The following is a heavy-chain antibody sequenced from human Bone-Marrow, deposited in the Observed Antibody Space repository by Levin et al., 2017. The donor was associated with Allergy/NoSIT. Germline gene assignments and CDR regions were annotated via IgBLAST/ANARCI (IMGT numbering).Heavy chain of an antibody. Sequence: GESLKISCVASGFPFSHYGFHWVRQAPGKGLEWVAVISYDGSSEYYAESVKGRFTISRDSSRNTLYLQMNSLRGEDTAVYYCVRGGYYSGNSPLWNWGQGTLVTVSS. CDR1: GFPFSHYG. CDR3: VRGGYYSGNSPLWN. V-gene: IGHV3-30*03. CDR2: ISYDGSSE. J-gene: IGHJ4*02. D-gene: IGHD4-23*01.